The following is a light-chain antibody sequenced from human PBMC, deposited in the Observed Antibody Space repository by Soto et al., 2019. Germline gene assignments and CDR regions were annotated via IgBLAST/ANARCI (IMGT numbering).Light chain of an antibody. CDR3: RSYTPPTRL. CDR1: SSDIGSNNY. V-gene: IGLV2-14*01. Sequence: QSALTQPASVSGSPGQSITISCTGTSSDIGSNNYVSWFQQRPGKAPTLIIYEVSNRPSGVSTHFSGSKSGNTASLTIAGLLPEDEAEYYCRSYTPPTRLFGGGTKLTVL. J-gene: IGLJ3*02. CDR2: EVS.